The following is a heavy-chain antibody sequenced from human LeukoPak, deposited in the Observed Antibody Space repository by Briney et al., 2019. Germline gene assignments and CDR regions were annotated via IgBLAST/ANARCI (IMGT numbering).Heavy chain of an antibody. D-gene: IGHD5-18*01. CDR2: ISGSGGST. V-gene: IGHV3-23*01. CDR1: GFTFSSYA. Sequence: GGSLRLSCAASGFTFSSYAMSWVRQAPGKGLEWVSAISGSGGSTYYADSVKGRFTISRDNSKNTLYLQMNSLRAEDTAVYYCAKIGDGGYSCGPIDYWGQGTLVTVSS. CDR3: AKIGDGGYSCGPIDY. J-gene: IGHJ4*02.